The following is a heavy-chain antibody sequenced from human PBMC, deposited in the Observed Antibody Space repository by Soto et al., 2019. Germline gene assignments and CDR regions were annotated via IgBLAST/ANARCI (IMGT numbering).Heavy chain of an antibody. D-gene: IGHD4-17*01. Sequence: QITLKESGPTLVKPTQTLTLTCTLSGFSLSTSGVGVGWIRQPPGKALEWLALVYWDDDKRYSPSLKSRLTIXTXISKNQVDLRMANMDPVDTATYYCARHMTTVGYFDDWGQGTLVTVSS. CDR1: GFSLSTSGVG. CDR2: VYWDDDK. J-gene: IGHJ4*02. CDR3: ARHMTTVGYFDD. V-gene: IGHV2-5*02.